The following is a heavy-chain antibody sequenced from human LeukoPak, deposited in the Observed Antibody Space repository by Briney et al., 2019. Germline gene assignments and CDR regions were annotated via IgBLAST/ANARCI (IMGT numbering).Heavy chain of an antibody. D-gene: IGHD1-26*01. CDR1: SGSISSGDYY. V-gene: IGHV4-30-4*08. CDR2: IYYNGDT. J-gene: IGHJ4*02. CDR3: ARDRASTRSGSYLDY. Sequence: PSETLSLTCTVSSGSISSGDYYWSWIRQPPRKNLEWIGYIYYNGDTHYNSSLESRVTISVDTSKNQFSLKLSSVTAADTAVYYCARDRASTRSGSYLDYWGQGTLVTVSS.